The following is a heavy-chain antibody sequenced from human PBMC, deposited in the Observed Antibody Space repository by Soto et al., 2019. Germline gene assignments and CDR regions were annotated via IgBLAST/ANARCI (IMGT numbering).Heavy chain of an antibody. J-gene: IGHJ6*02. CDR3: ARHTSSWYVNYYYYGMDV. CDR2: IYSGGST. D-gene: IGHD6-13*01. Sequence: PGGSLRLSCAASGFTVSSNYMSWVRQAPGKGLEWVSVIYSGGSTYYADSVKGRFTISRDNSKNTLYLQMNSLRAEDTAVYYCARHTSSWYVNYYYYGMDVWGQGTTVTVSS. V-gene: IGHV3-53*01. CDR1: GFTVSSNY.